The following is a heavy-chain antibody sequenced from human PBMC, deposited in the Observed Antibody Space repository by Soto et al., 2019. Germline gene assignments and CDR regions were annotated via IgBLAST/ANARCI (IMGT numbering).Heavy chain of an antibody. V-gene: IGHV4-4*02. CDR3: ARNPDSYGPDY. J-gene: IGHJ4*02. CDR1: GVTIISSNW. D-gene: IGHD5-18*01. CDR2: IYHSGST. Sequence: SETLSLTCAVSGVTIISSNWWSWVRQPPGKGLEWIGEIYHSGSTNYNPSLKSRVTISVDKSKNQFSLKLSSVTAADTAVYYCARNPDSYGPDYWGQGTLVTVSS.